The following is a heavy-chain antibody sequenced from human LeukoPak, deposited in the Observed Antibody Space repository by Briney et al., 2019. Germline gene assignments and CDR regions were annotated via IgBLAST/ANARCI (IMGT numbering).Heavy chain of an antibody. J-gene: IGHJ6*03. V-gene: IGHV3-30*02. CDR2: IAHHGNNK. D-gene: IGHD2-2*01. CDR3: AKVGYQLPPYYYYYYMDV. Sequence: GGSLRLSCGASGFTFSSSAMHWVRQGPGKGLEWVAYIAHHGNNKYYADSVKGRFTISRDNSKGSLYLQMNSLRADDTAVYYCAKVGYQLPPYYYYYYMDVWGKGTTVTVSS. CDR1: GFTFSSSA.